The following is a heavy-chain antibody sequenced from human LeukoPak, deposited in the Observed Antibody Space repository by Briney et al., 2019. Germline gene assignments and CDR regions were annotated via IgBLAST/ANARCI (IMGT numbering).Heavy chain of an antibody. D-gene: IGHD6-25*01. V-gene: IGHV3-48*03. CDR2: ITSGGVV. Sequence: PGGSLRLSCAASGFTFSNYEMHWVRQAPGKGLEWLAYITSGGVVYQADSVKGRFTISRDNAKNSLYLQMNSLSAEDTAVYYCARRSAAKDAFDIWGQGTMVTVSS. CDR1: GFTFSNYE. CDR3: ARRSAAKDAFDI. J-gene: IGHJ3*02.